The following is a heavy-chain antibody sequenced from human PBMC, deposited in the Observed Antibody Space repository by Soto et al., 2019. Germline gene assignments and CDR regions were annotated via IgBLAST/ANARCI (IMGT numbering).Heavy chain of an antibody. CDR1: GGSISSYY. CDR2: IYYSGST. CDR3: ARQQGYCSSTCCYPVKVRHWFAP. J-gene: IGHJ5*02. Sequence: SETLSLTCTVSGGSISSYYWSWIRQPPGKGLEWIGYIYYSGSTNYNPSLKSRVTISVDTSKNQFSLKLSSVTAADTAVYYCARQQGYCSSTCCYPVKVRHWFAPWGQGTLVTVSS. D-gene: IGHD2-2*01. V-gene: IGHV4-59*08.